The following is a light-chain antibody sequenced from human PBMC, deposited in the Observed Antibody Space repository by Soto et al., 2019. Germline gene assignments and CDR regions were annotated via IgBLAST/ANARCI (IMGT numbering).Light chain of an antibody. CDR1: QSISSW. V-gene: IGKV1-5*03. Sequence: DIQMTQSPSTLSASVGDRVTITCPASQSISSWLAWYQKKPGKAPKLLVYKASSLESGVPSRFSGSGSGTEFTLTISSLQSEDFAVYYCQQYNNWPPITFGQGTRLEIK. CDR3: QQYNNWPPIT. CDR2: KAS. J-gene: IGKJ5*01.